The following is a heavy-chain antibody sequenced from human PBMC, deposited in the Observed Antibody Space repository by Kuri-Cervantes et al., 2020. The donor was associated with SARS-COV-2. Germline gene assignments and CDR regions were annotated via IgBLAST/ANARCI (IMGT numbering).Heavy chain of an antibody. CDR2: ISGSGGST. V-gene: IGHV3-21*01. CDR3: ARELGGGSV. CDR1: GFTFSSYS. D-gene: IGHD2-15*01. Sequence: GESLKISCAASGFTFSSYSMNWVRQAPGKGLEWVSAISGSGGSTYYADSVKGQFTISRDNAKNSLYLQMNSLRAEDTAVYYCARELGGGSVWGQGTLVTVSS. J-gene: IGHJ4*02.